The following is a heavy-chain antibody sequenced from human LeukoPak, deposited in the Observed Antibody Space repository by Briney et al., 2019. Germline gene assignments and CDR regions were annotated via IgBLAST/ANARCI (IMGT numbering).Heavy chain of an antibody. D-gene: IGHD2-2*01. CDR1: GYTFASYD. V-gene: IGHV1-8*01. Sequence: ASVKVSCKASGYTFASYDINWVRQATGQGLEWMGWMNPNSGNTGYAQKFQGRVTMTRNTSISTAYMELSSLRSEDTAVYYRARASTGDAFDIWGQGTMVTVSS. CDR2: MNPNSGNT. J-gene: IGHJ3*02. CDR3: ARASTGDAFDI.